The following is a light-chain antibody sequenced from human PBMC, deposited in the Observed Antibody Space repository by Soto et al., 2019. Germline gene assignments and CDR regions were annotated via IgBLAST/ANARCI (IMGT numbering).Light chain of an antibody. V-gene: IGKV1-39*01. Sequence: EIPLTQSLSSLSASVADRLTLTCRASRNVSIYLNWYQHKPGKGPTLLIHATSNLQIGVPSRFSGSGSGTDFTLTISSLQPEDFATYYCQQSYSTPLTFGEGTKVDI. CDR2: ATS. CDR1: RNVSIY. CDR3: QQSYSTPLT. J-gene: IGKJ1*01.